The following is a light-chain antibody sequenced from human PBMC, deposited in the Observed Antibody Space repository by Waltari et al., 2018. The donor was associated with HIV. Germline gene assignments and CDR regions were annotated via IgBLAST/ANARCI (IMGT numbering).Light chain of an antibody. J-gene: IGLJ3*02. Sequence: SYELTQPPSVSVSPGQTARITCSGDALSKKYAYCYQQKSGQAPVLVIYEDNKRPSGIPERFSGSSSGTMATLTISGAQVEDETDYYCYSTDSSGNHRVFGGGTKLTVL. V-gene: IGLV3-10*01. CDR2: EDN. CDR3: YSTDSSGNHRV. CDR1: ALSKKY.